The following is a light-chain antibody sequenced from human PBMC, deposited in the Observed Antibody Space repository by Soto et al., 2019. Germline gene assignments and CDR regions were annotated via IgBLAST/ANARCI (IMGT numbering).Light chain of an antibody. CDR3: HQYGSSPYT. V-gene: IGKV3-20*01. CDR2: GVS. J-gene: IGKJ2*01. Sequence: EIVLTQSPGTLSLSPGERATLSCRASQSLSGNYLAWYQQKPGQAPRLLIFGVSSRATGIPDRFSGSGSGTDFTLTINRLEPEDFAVDYCHQYGSSPYTFGLGTKLAIK. CDR1: QSLSGNY.